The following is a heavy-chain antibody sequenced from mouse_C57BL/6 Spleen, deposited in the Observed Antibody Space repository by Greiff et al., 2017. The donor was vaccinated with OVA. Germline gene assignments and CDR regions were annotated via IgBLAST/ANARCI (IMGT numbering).Heavy chain of an antibody. CDR1: GFTFSSYA. V-gene: IGHV5-4*01. J-gene: IGHJ4*01. D-gene: IGHD1-1*01. CDR2: ISDGGSYT. CDR3: AREGDYYGSSYRYAMDY. Sequence: EVKLMESGGGLVKPGGSLKLSCAASGFTFSSYAMSWVRQTPEKRLEWVATISDGGSYTYYPDNVKGRFTISRDNAKNNLYLQMSHLKSEDTAMYYCAREGDYYGSSYRYAMDYWGQGTSVTVSS.